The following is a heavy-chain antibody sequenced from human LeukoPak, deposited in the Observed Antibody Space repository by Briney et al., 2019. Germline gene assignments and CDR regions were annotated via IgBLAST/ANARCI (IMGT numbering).Heavy chain of an antibody. CDR2: MNPNSGNT. Sequence: GASVKVSCKASGYTFTSYDINWVRQATGQGLEWMGWMNPNSGNTGYAQKFQGRVTMTRNTSISTAYMELSSLRSGDTAVYYCARGKRLRQQLYWFDPWGQGTLVTVSS. CDR3: ARGKRLRQQLYWFDP. D-gene: IGHD6-13*01. V-gene: IGHV1-8*01. CDR1: GYTFTSYD. J-gene: IGHJ5*02.